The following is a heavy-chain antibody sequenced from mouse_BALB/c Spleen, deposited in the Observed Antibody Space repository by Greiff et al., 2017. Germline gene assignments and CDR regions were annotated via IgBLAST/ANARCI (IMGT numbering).Heavy chain of an antibody. CDR1: GVDFSRYW. J-gene: IGHJ4*01. V-gene: IGHV4-1*02. CDR2: INPDSSTI. Sequence: AGGGVDFSRYWMSWVRQAPGKGLEWIGEINPDSSTINYTPSLKDKFIISRDNAKNTLYLQMSKVRSEDTALYYCARLDWLGAMDYWGQGTSVTVSS. D-gene: IGHD3-3*01. CDR3: ARLDWLGAMDY.